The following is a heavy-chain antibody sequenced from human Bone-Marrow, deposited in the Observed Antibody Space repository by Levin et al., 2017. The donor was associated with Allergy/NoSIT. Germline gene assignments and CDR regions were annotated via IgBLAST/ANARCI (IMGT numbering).Heavy chain of an antibody. D-gene: IGHD3-9*01. V-gene: IGHV3-11*01. CDR2: ISSSGSTI. J-gene: IGHJ4*02. CDR1: GFSFSDYY. Sequence: GGSLRLSCAASGFSFSDYYMSWIRQAPGKGLEWVSYISSSGSTIYYADSVKGRFTISRDNARNSLYLQMNSLRAEDTAVYYCARDTEGSGYFVGSFDQWGQGTLVTVSS. CDR3: ARDTEGSGYFVGSFDQ.